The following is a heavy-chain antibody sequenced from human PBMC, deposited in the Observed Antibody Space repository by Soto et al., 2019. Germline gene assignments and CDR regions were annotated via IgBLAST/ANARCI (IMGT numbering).Heavy chain of an antibody. CDR2: ISGSGGST. CDR1: GCTFRSYA. V-gene: IGHV3-23*01. J-gene: IGHJ4*02. CDR3: AKNVDTIFDF. Sequence: GGSLRLSCTASGCTFRSYARSWVRQAPGKGLEWVSAISGSGGSTYYADSVKGRFTISRDNSKNTLYLQMNSLRAVDTAVYYCAKNVDTIFDFWGQGTLVTVSS. D-gene: IGHD5-18*01.